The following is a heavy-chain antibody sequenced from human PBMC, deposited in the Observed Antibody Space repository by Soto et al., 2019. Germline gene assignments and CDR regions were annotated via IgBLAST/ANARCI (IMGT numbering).Heavy chain of an antibody. CDR3: ARDQVGVGATGYFDY. Sequence: QVQLVESGGGVVQPGRSLRLSCAASGFTFSSYAMHWVRQAPGKGLEWVAVISYDGSNKYYADSVKGRFTISRDNSKNTLYLQMNSLRAEDTAVYYCARDQVGVGATGYFDYWGQGTLVTVSS. CDR2: ISYDGSNK. CDR1: GFTFSSYA. J-gene: IGHJ4*02. V-gene: IGHV3-30-3*01. D-gene: IGHD1-26*01.